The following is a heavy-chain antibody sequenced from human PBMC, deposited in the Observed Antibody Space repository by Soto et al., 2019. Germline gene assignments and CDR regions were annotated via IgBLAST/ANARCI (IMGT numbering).Heavy chain of an antibody. V-gene: IGHV1-58*02. CDR3: AADRGSGWYRVDY. J-gene: IGHJ4*02. CDR1: GYTFTSYG. Sequence: GASVKVSCKASGYTFTSYGISWVRQAPGQGLEWIGWIVVGSGNTNYAQKFQERVTITRDMSTSTAYMELSSLRSEDTAVYYCAADRGSGWYRVDYWGQGTLVTVSS. D-gene: IGHD6-19*01. CDR2: IVVGSGNT.